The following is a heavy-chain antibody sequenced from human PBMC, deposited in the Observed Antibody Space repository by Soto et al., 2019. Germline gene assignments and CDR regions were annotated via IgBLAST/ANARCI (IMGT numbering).Heavy chain of an antibody. CDR3: VRESDPMGTIVTLAY. CDR2: ISAYYGDT. Sequence: QVQMVQSANEVKRPGASVKVSCKASGYTFTTYGISWVRQAPGQDLEWMGWISAYYGDTKYAPEVQGRVTLTRDISTNTAYVELRNFRSDDTAMYFCVRESDPMGTIVTLAYWGQGTLVSVSS. J-gene: IGHJ4*02. D-gene: IGHD2-15*01. CDR1: GYTFTTYG. V-gene: IGHV1-18*01.